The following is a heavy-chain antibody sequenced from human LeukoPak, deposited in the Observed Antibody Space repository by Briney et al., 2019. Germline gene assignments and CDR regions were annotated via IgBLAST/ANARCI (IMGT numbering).Heavy chain of an antibody. CDR1: GFTFSSYW. D-gene: IGHD2-15*01. V-gene: IGHV3-7*04. J-gene: IGHJ4*02. CDR2: IKKDGSEK. CDR3: EGAVV. Sequence: PGGSLRLSCAASGFTFSSYWMNWVRQAPGKGVEWVANIKKDGSEKNYVDPVKGRFTISRDNARNSLYLQMNNLRAEDTAVYYCEGAVVWGQGTLVTVSS.